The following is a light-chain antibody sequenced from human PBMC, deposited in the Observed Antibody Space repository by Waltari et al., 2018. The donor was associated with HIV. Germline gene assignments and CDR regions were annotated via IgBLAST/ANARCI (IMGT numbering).Light chain of an antibody. CDR3: QQSYSGLT. V-gene: IGKV1-39*01. CDR2: AAS. CDR1: QPISIY. Sequence: DIQMTQSPSSLSASLGDSVIITCRASQPISIYLNWYQQRPGRAPNLLIYAASTLHSGVPSRFSGSGSGTDFSLTIDGLQVEDFATYYCQQSYSGLTFGPGTKVDV. J-gene: IGKJ3*01.